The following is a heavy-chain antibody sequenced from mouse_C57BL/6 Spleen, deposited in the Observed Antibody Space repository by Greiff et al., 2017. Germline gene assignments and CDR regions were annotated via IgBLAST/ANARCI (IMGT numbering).Heavy chain of an antibody. V-gene: IGHV1-26*01. CDR1: GYTFTDYY. CDR3: ARSLPVITTVVEGFYAMDY. J-gene: IGHJ4*01. D-gene: IGHD1-1*01. Sequence: VQLQQSGPELVKPGASVKISCKASGYTFTDYYMNWVKQSHGKSLEWIGDINPNNGGPSYNQKFKGKATLTVDKSSSTAYIELRSLTSDDSAVYYCARSLPVITTVVEGFYAMDYWGQGTSVTVSS. CDR2: INPNNGGP.